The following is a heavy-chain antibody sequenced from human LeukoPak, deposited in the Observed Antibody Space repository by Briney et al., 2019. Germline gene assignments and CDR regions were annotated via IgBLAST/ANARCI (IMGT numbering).Heavy chain of an antibody. Sequence: SVKVSCKASGGTFSSYTISWVRQAPGQGLEWVGRIIPILGIANYAQKFQGRVTITADKSTSTAYMELSSLRSEDTAVYYCARDTYYYDSSGYHSIDYWGQGTLVTVSS. V-gene: IGHV1-69*04. CDR1: GGTFSSYT. J-gene: IGHJ4*02. D-gene: IGHD3-22*01. CDR3: ARDTYYYDSSGYHSIDY. CDR2: IIPILGIA.